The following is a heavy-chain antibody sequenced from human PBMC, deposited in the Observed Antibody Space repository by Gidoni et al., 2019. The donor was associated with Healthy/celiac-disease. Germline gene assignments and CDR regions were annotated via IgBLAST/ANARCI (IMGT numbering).Heavy chain of an antibody. CDR1: GRSISSYY. Sequence: QVQLQESRPGLVKPSETLSLPFTVSGRSISSYYWSWIRQPPGKGLAWIGYIYYSGSTNYNPSLKSRVTISVDTSKNQFSLKLSSVTAADTAVYYGAREGRDGDYVDYWGQGTLVTVSS. V-gene: IGHV4-59*01. D-gene: IGHD4-17*01. CDR3: AREGRDGDYVDY. CDR2: IYYSGST. J-gene: IGHJ4*02.